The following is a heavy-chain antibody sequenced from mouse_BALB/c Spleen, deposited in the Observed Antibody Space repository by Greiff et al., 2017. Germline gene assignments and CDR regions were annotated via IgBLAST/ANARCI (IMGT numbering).Heavy chain of an antibody. CDR2: IWSGGST. CDR3: ARPSTPMDY. V-gene: IGHV2-2*02. Sequence: VQRVESGPGLVQPSQSLSITCTVSGFSLTSYGVHWVRQSPGKGLEWLGVIWSGGSTDYNAAFISRLSISKDNSKSQVFYKMNSLQANDTAIYYCARPSTPMDYWGQGTSVTVSS. CDR1: GFSLTSYG. J-gene: IGHJ4*01. D-gene: IGHD6-1*01.